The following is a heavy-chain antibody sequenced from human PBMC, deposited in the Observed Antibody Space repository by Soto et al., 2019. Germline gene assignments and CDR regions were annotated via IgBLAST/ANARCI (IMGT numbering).Heavy chain of an antibody. J-gene: IGHJ6*02. D-gene: IGHD5-12*01. CDR1: GFTFSDYY. V-gene: IGHV3-11*01. CDR3: ARYYKYSGYGTYYYGMDV. CDR2: ISSSGSTI. Sequence: GGSLRLSCAASGFTFSDYYMSWIRQAPGKGLEWVSYISSSGSTIYYADSVKGRFTISRDNAKNSLYLQMNSLRAEDTAVYYRARYYKYSGYGTYYYGMDVWGQGTTVTVSS.